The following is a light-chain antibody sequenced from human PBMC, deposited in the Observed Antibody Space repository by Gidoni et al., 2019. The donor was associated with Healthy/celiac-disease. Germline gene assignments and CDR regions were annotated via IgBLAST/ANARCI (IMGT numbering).Light chain of an antibody. CDR1: QDISNY. CDR3: QQYDNLPLT. V-gene: IGKV1-33*01. Sequence: IPMTQSPSSLSASVADRVTITCQASQDISNYLNWYQQKPGKAPKLLIYDASNLETGVPSRFSGSGSGTDFTFTISSLQPEDIATYYCQQYDNLPLTFGPGTKVDIK. J-gene: IGKJ3*01. CDR2: DAS.